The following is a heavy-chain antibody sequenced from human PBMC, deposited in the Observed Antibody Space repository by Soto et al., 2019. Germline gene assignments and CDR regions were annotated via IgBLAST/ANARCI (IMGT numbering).Heavy chain of an antibody. J-gene: IGHJ5*02. V-gene: IGHV4-30-4*01. CDR2: IYYTGST. Sequence: QVQLEESGPGLVKPSQTLSLTCTVSGGSINTGACYLSWFRQSPGKFRQWLGYIYYTGSTYYRPYLTGSISAARDTPKDQFSPQTALVTAADTAVYYCASSVLEYGDNTRDPWGRGTLVTVST. CDR1: GGSINTGACY. CDR3: ASSVLEYGDNTRDP. D-gene: IGHD4-17*01.